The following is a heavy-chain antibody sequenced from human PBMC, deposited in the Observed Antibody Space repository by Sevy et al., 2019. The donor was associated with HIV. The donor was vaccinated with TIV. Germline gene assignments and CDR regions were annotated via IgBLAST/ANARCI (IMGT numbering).Heavy chain of an antibody. CDR2: ITCSGGGT. V-gene: IGHV3-23*01. CDR3: AKDGYQSTGTYFDY. D-gene: IGHD1-1*01. CDR1: GFTFSNYA. J-gene: IGHJ4*02. Sequence: GGSLRLSCAASGFTFSNYAMSWVRQAPGKGLEWISDITCSGGGTYYADSVKGRFTISRDNSKNTLYLQMNSLRVEDTALYYCAKDGYQSTGTYFDYWGQGTMVTVSS.